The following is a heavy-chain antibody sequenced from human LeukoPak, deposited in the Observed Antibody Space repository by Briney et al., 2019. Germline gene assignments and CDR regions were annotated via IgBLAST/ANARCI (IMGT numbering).Heavy chain of an antibody. D-gene: IGHD3-10*01. V-gene: IGHV3-48*03. CDR3: ARNQGELWFGPGDY. CDR1: GFTFSSYE. Sequence: GGSLRLSCAASGFTFSSYEMNWVRQAPGKGLEWVSYISSSGSTIYYADSVRGRFTISRDNAKNSLYLQMNSLRAEDTAVYYCARNQGELWFGPGDYWGQGTLVTVSS. J-gene: IGHJ4*02. CDR2: ISSSGSTI.